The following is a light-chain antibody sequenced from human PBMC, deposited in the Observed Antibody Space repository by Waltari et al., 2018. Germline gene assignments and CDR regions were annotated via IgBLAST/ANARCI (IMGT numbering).Light chain of an antibody. CDR2: DVN. Sequence: ALAQPASVSGSPGQSITISCTGTSSDVGAYNYVSWYQQHPGKAPRLMIYDVNNRPSGVSNRFSGSKSGNTASLTISGLQAEDEADYYCSSFTRASSWVFGGGTKLTV. J-gene: IGLJ3*02. CDR1: SSDVGAYNY. CDR3: SSFTRASSWV. V-gene: IGLV2-14*03.